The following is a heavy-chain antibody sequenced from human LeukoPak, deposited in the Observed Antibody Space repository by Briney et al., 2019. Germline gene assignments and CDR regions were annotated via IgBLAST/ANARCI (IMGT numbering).Heavy chain of an antibody. V-gene: IGHV4-39*01. CDR1: GVPINSSSYY. CDR2: LYYSGST. Sequence: PSETLSLTCTVSGVPINSSSYYWRWIRQPPGKGLEWIGSLYYSGSTHHNPSLKNRVNISVDTSKNQFSLKLSSVTAAETAVYYCAYDSSGYYHDAFDIWGQGTMVTVSS. J-gene: IGHJ3*02. D-gene: IGHD3-22*01. CDR3: AYDSSGYYHDAFDI.